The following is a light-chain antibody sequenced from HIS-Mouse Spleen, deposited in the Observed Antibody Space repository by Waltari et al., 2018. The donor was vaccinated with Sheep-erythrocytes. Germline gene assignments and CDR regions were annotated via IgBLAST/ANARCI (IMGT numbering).Light chain of an antibody. J-gene: IGLJ1*01. V-gene: IGLV2-11*01. CDR2: DVS. CDR1: SRDVGGYNY. Sequence: QSALTQPRSVSGSPGQSVTIPCTGTSRDVGGYNYVSWYQQHPGKAPKLMIYDVSKRPSGVPDRFSGSKSGNTASLTISGLQAEDEADYYCCSYAGSYNHVFATGTKLTV. CDR3: CSYAGSYNHV.